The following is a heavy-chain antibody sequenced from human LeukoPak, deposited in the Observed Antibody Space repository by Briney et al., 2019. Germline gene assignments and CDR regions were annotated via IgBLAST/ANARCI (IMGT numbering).Heavy chain of an antibody. J-gene: IGHJ4*02. D-gene: IGHD6-6*01. V-gene: IGHV4-39*07. CDR3: ARDPGTARLDY. CDR2: IYYSGST. Sequence: PSETLSLTCTVSGGSISSSSYYWGWIRQPPGTGLEWIGSIYYSGSTYYNPSLKSRVTISVDTSKNQFSLKLSSVTAADTAVYYCARDPGTARLDYWGQGTLVTVSS. CDR1: GGSISSSSYY.